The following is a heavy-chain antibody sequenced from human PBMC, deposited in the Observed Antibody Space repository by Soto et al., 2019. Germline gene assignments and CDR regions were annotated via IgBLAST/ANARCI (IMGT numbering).Heavy chain of an antibody. Sequence: GGSLRLSCAASGFTFSYYLMHWVRQAPGQGLEWVSSLSSGSHHIYYADSVQGRFAISRDNAKNSLYLQMNSLRAEDTAVYYCARFYYDSSGYLPSPYYYYYGLDVWGQGTTVTVSS. D-gene: IGHD3-22*01. CDR1: GFTFSYYL. CDR2: LSSGSHHI. CDR3: ARFYYDSSGYLPSPYYYYYGLDV. J-gene: IGHJ6*02. V-gene: IGHV3-21*01.